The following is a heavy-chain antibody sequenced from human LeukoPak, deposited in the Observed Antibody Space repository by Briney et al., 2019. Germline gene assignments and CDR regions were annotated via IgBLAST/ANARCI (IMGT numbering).Heavy chain of an antibody. CDR2: IYPGDSDT. Sequence: GESLKISCQGSGYTFTSYWTGWVRQMPGKGLEWMGIIYPGDSDTRYSPSFQGQVTISTDKSINTAYLQWSSLRASDTAMYYCARHDTSMVQYEYWGQGTLVTVSS. CDR1: GYTFTSYW. J-gene: IGHJ4*02. V-gene: IGHV5-51*01. D-gene: IGHD5-18*01. CDR3: ARHDTSMVQYEY.